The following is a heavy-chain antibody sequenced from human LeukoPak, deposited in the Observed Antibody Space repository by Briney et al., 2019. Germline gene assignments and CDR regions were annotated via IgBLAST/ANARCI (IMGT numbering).Heavy chain of an antibody. J-gene: IGHJ3*02. D-gene: IGHD3-22*01. V-gene: IGHV1-24*01. Sequence: ASVKVSCKVSGYTLTELSMHWVRQAPGKGLEWMGGFDPEDGETIYAQKFQGRVTMTEDTSTDTAYMELSSLRSEDTAVYYCATNRYYYDSSGYYLAFDIWGQGTMVTVSS. CDR1: GYTLTELS. CDR2: FDPEDGET. CDR3: ATNRYYYDSSGYYLAFDI.